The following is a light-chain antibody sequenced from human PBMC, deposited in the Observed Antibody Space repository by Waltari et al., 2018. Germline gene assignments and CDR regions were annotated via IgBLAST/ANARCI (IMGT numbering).Light chain of an antibody. Sequence: QSALTQPASVSGSPGQSITISCPGTSSDVGSYTLVSWYQQHPGKAPKLMIYEFSKRPSGVSNRFSGSKSGNTASLTISGLQAEDEADYYCCSYAGSTTWVFGGGTKLTVL. J-gene: IGLJ3*02. V-gene: IGLV2-23*02. CDR3: CSYAGSTTWV. CDR1: SSDVGSYTL. CDR2: EFS.